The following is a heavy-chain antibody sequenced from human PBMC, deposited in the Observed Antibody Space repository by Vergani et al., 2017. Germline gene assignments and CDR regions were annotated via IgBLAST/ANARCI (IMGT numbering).Heavy chain of an antibody. CDR2: IYYSGST. CDR1: GGSISSGGYY. CDR3: ARGWVVGATRDAFDI. J-gene: IGHJ3*02. D-gene: IGHD1-26*01. V-gene: IGHV4-31*01. Sequence: QVQLQESGPGLVKPSQTLSLTCTVSGGSISSGGYYWSWIRQHPGKGLEWIGYIYYSGSTYYNPSLKSLVTISVDTSKNQFSLKLSSVTAADTAVYYCARGWVVGATRDAFDIWGQGTMVTVSS.